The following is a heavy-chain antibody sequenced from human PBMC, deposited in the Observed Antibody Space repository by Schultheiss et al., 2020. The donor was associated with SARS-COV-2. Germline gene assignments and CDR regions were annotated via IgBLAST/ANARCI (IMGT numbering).Heavy chain of an antibody. CDR3: AKDRYGANRGAFDI. Sequence: GGSLRLSCAASGFTFDDYAMHWVRQAPGKGLEWVSGISWNSGSIGYADSVKGRFTISRDNAKNSLYLQMNSLRAEDTALYYCAKDRYGANRGAFDIWGQGTMVTVSS. CDR1: GFTFDDYA. J-gene: IGHJ3*02. D-gene: IGHD4-17*01. V-gene: IGHV3-9*01. CDR2: ISWNSGSI.